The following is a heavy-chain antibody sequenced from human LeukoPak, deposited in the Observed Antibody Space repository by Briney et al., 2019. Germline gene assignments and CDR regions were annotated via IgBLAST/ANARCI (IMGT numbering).Heavy chain of an antibody. Sequence: GRSLRLSCAASGFSFSSYGMHWVRQAPGKGLEWVAGISFDGSNKYYADSLKGRFTISRDSSKYTLFMRMSCLGMEDTAVYYCCGGSFCCDYLGQGTLVTVSS. CDR2: ISFDGSNK. CDR3: CGGSFCCDY. V-gene: IGHV3-30*03. D-gene: IGHD3-16*01. J-gene: IGHJ4*02. CDR1: GFSFSSYG.